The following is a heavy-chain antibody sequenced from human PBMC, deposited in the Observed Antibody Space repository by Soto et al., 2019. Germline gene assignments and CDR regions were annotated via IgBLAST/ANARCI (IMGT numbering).Heavy chain of an antibody. D-gene: IGHD3-9*01. Sequence: SETLSLTCTVSGGSVSSGSYYWSWIRQPPGKGLEWIGYIYYSGSTNYNPSLKSRVTISVDTSKNQFSLKLSSVTAADTAVYYCARGDYDILTGYYGVGYYYYGMDVWGQGTTVTVSS. J-gene: IGHJ6*02. CDR2: IYYSGST. CDR3: ARGDYDILTGYYGVGYYYYGMDV. V-gene: IGHV4-61*01. CDR1: GGSVSSGSYY.